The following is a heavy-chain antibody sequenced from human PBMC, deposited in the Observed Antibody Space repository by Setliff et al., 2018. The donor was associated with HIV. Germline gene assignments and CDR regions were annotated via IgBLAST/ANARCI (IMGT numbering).Heavy chain of an antibody. CDR2: IDHSGNT. D-gene: IGHD6-25*01. CDR1: GGSIISYY. CDR3: VRDAVDSAGDY. V-gene: IGHV4-59*08. J-gene: IGHJ4*02. Sequence: SETLSLTCTVSGGSIISYYWNWIRQPPGKGLEWIGYIDHSGNTNYNSSLKSRVTISVDTSKNTFSLRLTSMTAADTAVYYCVRDAVDSAGDYWGQGKVVTVSS.